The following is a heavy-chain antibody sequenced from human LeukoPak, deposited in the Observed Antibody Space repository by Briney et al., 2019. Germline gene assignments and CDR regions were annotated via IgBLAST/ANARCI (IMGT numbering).Heavy chain of an antibody. CDR2: INPNSGGT. D-gene: IGHD6-19*01. Sequence: ASVKVSCKASGYTFICYYMHWVRQAPGQGLEWMGWINPNSGGTDYAQKFQGRVTMTRDASISTAYMELSRLRSDDTAVYYCAGGPTPVAAKGYWGQGTLVTVSS. J-gene: IGHJ4*02. CDR1: GYTFICYY. CDR3: AGGPTPVAAKGY. V-gene: IGHV1-2*02.